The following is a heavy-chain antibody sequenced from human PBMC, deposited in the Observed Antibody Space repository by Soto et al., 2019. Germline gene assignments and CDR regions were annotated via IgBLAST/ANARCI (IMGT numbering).Heavy chain of an antibody. CDR1: GFTFSSYD. Sequence: GGSLRLSCAASGFTFSSYDMHWVRQATGKGPEWVSAIGTAGDTYYPGSVKGRFTISRENAKNSLYLQMNSLRAGDTAVYYCARGPTEYCSGGSCYRDGAFDIWGQGTMVTVSS. CDR3: ARGPTEYCSGGSCYRDGAFDI. D-gene: IGHD2-15*01. CDR2: IGTAGDT. J-gene: IGHJ3*02. V-gene: IGHV3-13*01.